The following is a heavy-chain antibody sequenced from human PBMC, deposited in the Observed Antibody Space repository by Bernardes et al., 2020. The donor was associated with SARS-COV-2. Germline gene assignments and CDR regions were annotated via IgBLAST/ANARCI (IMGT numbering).Heavy chain of an antibody. J-gene: IGHJ6*01. Sequence: ASVKVSCKASGYTFTSYGISWVRQAPGQGLEWMGWISAYNGNTNYAQKLQGRVTMTTDTSTSTAYMELRSLRSDDTAVYYCARWDMFRFPPLHYYYYYGMDVGGEGTTCTVTS. D-gene: IGHD3-10*02. CDR3: ARWDMFRFPPLHYYYYYGMDV. CDR2: ISAYNGNT. V-gene: IGHV1-18*04. CDR1: GYTFTSYG.